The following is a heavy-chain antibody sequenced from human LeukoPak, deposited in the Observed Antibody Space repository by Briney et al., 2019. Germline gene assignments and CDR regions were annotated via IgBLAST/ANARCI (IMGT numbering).Heavy chain of an antibody. CDR2: INSDGSST. Sequence: GGSLRLSCAASGFTFSSYWMHWVRQAPGKGLVWVSRINSDGSSTSYADSVKGRFTISRDNAKNTLYLQMNSLRAEDTAVYCCARLGYSSWYYFDYWGQGTLVTVSS. J-gene: IGHJ4*02. CDR3: ARLGYSSWYYFDY. V-gene: IGHV3-74*01. D-gene: IGHD2-15*01. CDR1: GFTFSSYW.